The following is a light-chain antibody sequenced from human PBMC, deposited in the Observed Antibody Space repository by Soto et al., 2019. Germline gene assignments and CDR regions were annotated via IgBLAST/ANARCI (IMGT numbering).Light chain of an antibody. J-gene: IGKJ2*01. CDR1: QIVTNSY. V-gene: IGKV3-20*01. CDR3: QQYGNSPRT. CDR2: GAS. Sequence: EIVLTQSPGTLSLSPGERATLSCRASQIVTNSYLAWYQQKPGQAPRLLIYGASSRATGIPDRFSGSGSGTDFTLTISRLEPEDFAVYYWQQYGNSPRTFGQGTKLVIK.